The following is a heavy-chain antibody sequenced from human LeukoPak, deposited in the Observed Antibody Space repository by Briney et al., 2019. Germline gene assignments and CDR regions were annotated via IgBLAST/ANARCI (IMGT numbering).Heavy chain of an antibody. CDR3: ASCAGTSCYYYYYMDV. J-gene: IGHJ6*03. CDR1: GGSISSYY. V-gene: IGHV4-59*01. D-gene: IGHD2-2*01. Sequence: PSETLSLTCTVSGGSISSYYWSWIRQPPGKGLEWIGYIYYSGSTNCNPSLKSRVTISVDTSKNQFSLKLSSVTAADTAVYYCASCAGTSCYYYYYMDVWGKGTTVTVSS. CDR2: IYYSGST.